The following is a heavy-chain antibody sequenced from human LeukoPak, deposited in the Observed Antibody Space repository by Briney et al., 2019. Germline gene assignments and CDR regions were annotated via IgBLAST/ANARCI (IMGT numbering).Heavy chain of an antibody. CDR2: ISGGGTNT. CDR3: AKAVVSGRSFDY. CDR1: RFTFSSYG. D-gene: IGHD6-19*01. Sequence: GGSLRLSCAASRFTFSSYGMAWVRQAPGKGLEWFSSISGGGTNTYYADSVKGRFTISRDNSRNTLYLQMNSLRAEDTAIYYCAKAVVSGRSFDYWGQGTPVTVSS. J-gene: IGHJ4*02. V-gene: IGHV3-23*01.